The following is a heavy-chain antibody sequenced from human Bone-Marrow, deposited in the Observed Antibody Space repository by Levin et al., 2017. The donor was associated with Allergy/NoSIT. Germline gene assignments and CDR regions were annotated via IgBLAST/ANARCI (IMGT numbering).Heavy chain of an antibody. CDR2: MSGSDDST. CDR3: ARVYGYYYYYMDV. CDR1: GFTFSSYA. V-gene: IGHV3-23*01. Sequence: GGSLRLSCAYSGFTFSSYAMTWVRQAPGKGLEWVSGMSGSDDSTYYADSVQGRFAISRDISNNTLYLQMTSLRAEDTAIYFCARVYGYYYYYMDVWGRGTTVTVSS. D-gene: IGHD2/OR15-2a*01. J-gene: IGHJ6*03.